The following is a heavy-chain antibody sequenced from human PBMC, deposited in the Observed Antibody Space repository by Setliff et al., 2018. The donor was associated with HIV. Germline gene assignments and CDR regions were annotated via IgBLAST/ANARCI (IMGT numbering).Heavy chain of an antibody. CDR3: ARLRWFGEPSAYMDV. CDR1: GFSLSTSGMC. Sequence: GSGPTLVNPTQTLTLTCTFSGFSLSTSGMCVTWIRQPPGKALEWLARIDWDDYKYYITSLNTRLTISKDTSKNQVVHRMSNMDPVDTATYYCARLRWFGEPSAYMDVWGKGTTVTVSS. V-gene: IGHV2-70*11. CDR2: IDWDDYK. D-gene: IGHD3-10*01. J-gene: IGHJ6*03.